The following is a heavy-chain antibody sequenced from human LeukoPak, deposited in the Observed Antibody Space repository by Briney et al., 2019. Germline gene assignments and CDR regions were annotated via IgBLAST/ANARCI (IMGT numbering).Heavy chain of an antibody. CDR3: ARGGTYYDFWSGYYISDNWFDP. D-gene: IGHD3-3*01. Sequence: GASVKVSCKASGYIFTGYYMHWVRQAPGQGLEWMGWINPNSGGTNYAQKFQGRVTMTRDTSISTAYMELSRLRSDDTAVYYCARGGTYYDFWSGYYISDNWFDPWGQGTLVTVSS. V-gene: IGHV1-2*02. CDR1: GYIFTGYY. CDR2: INPNSGGT. J-gene: IGHJ5*02.